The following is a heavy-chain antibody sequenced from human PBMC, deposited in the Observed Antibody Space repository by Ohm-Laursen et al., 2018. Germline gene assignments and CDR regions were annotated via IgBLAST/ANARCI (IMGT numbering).Heavy chain of an antibody. CDR2: IYYSGSG. CDR3: ARASYGSGSYTTFDY. Sequence: SDTLSLTCTVSGGSITSYYWSWIRQPPGKGLEWIGYIYYSGSGTYNPSLKSRVTISADTSKNQFSLMLNSVTAADTAVYYCARASYGSGSYTTFDYWGQGTLVTVSS. CDR1: GGSITSYY. J-gene: IGHJ4*02. V-gene: IGHV4-59*07. D-gene: IGHD3-10*01.